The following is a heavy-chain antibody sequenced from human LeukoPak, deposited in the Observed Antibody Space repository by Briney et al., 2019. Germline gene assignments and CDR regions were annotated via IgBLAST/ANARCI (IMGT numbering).Heavy chain of an antibody. CDR1: GFTFTTYW. CDR2: IKYDGSTS. J-gene: IGHJ4*02. Sequence: GGSLRLSCEASGFTFTTYWIHWVRQGPGKGLVWVSRIKYDGSTSNYADSVKGRFTISRDNAKNSLFLQMNSLRAEDTAVYYCARDDWLLRPHYFDYWGRGTLVTVSS. D-gene: IGHD2-15*01. V-gene: IGHV3-74*01. CDR3: ARDDWLLRPHYFDY.